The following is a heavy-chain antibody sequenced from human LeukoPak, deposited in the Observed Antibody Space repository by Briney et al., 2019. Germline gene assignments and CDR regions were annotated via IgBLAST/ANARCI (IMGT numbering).Heavy chain of an antibody. CDR1: GGSISSGGYS. J-gene: IGHJ2*01. D-gene: IGHD2-15*01. Sequence: SETLSLTCAASGGSISSGGYSWSWIRQPPGKGLEWIGYIYHSGSTYYNPSLKSRVTISVDRSKNQFSLKLSSVTAADTAVYYCARGGGYCSGGSCYSIWYFDLWGRGTLVTVSS. CDR3: ARGGGYCSGGSCYSIWYFDL. V-gene: IGHV4-30-2*01. CDR2: IYHSGST.